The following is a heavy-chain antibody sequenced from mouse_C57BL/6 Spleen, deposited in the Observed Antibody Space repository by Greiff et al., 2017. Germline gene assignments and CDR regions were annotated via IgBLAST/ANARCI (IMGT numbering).Heavy chain of an antibody. J-gene: IGHJ4*01. V-gene: IGHV1-80*01. D-gene: IGHD2-3*01. Sequence: VQRVESGAELVKPGASVKISCKASGYAFSSYWMHWVKQRPGKGLEWIGQIYPGDGDTNYNGKFKGKATLTADKSSSTAYMQLRSLTSEDSAVYFCARGGAIYDGYYYAMDYWGQGTSVTVSS. CDR1: GYAFSSYW. CDR2: IYPGDGDT. CDR3: ARGGAIYDGYYYAMDY.